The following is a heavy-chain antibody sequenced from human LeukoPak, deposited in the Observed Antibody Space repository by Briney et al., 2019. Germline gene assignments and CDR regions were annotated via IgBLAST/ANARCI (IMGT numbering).Heavy chain of an antibody. CDR2: IIPILGIA. Sequence: ASVKVSCKASGGTFISYAISWVRQAPGQGLEWMGRIIPILGIANYAQKFQGRVTITADKSTSTAYMELSSLRSEDTAVYYCASQVGGNWFDPWGQGTLVTVSS. CDR3: ASQVGGNWFDP. J-gene: IGHJ5*02. D-gene: IGHD1-26*01. V-gene: IGHV1-69*04. CDR1: GGTFISYA.